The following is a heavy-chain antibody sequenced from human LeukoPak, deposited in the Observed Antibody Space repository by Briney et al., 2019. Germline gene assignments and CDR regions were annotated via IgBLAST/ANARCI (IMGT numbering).Heavy chain of an antibody. D-gene: IGHD6-13*01. Sequence: PGGSLRLSCAASGFTFSSYWMNWVRQAPGKGLVWVSRIASDGSSTTYADSVKGRFSISRDNAKNTLYLQMNSLRAEDTALYYCAKAAAAPGFDFWGQGTLVTVSS. CDR1: GFTFSSYW. CDR2: IASDGSST. CDR3: AKAAAAPGFDF. V-gene: IGHV3-74*01. J-gene: IGHJ4*02.